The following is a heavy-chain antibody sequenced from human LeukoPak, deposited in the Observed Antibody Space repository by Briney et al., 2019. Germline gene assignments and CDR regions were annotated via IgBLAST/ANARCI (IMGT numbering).Heavy chain of an antibody. J-gene: IGHJ4*02. CDR1: GGSIRNYY. CDR2: IYYSWST. CDR3: ARDLSVTGASGVDY. V-gene: IGHV4-59*01. D-gene: IGHD7-27*01. Sequence: PSETLSLTCTVSGGSIRNYYWSWIRQSPGRGLEWIGYIYYSWSTNYNPSLKSRVTISVDTFKNQFSLKLTSVTAADTAVYYCARDLSVTGASGVDYWGQGFLVTVSS.